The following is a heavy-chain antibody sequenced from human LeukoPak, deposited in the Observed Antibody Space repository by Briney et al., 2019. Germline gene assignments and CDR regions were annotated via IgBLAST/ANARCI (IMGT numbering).Heavy chain of an antibody. V-gene: IGHV4-34*01. CDR1: GGSFSGYY. Sequence: SETLSLTCAVYGGSFSGYYWSWIRQPPGKGLEWIGEINHSGSTNYNPSLKSRVTISVDTSKNQFSLKLSSVTAADTAVYYCARSPNNYGDYYRLGAFDIWGQGTMVTVSS. D-gene: IGHD4-17*01. CDR2: INHSGST. CDR3: ARSPNNYGDYYRLGAFDI. J-gene: IGHJ3*02.